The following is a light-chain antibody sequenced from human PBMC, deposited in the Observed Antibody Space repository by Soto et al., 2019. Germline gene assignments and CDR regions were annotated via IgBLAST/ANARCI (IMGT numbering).Light chain of an antibody. CDR2: GAP. Sequence: IVLTQSPRTPSFSAGGKATLSCRASQTVGSRYLGWYQQIPVLAPRFLVYGAPIRATGIPDRFSGSGSGTDFTLTISRLEHEDFAVYFCQQYGFSHLTFGGGTKVDIK. CDR1: QTVGSRY. V-gene: IGKV3-20*01. J-gene: IGKJ4*01. CDR3: QQYGFSHLT.